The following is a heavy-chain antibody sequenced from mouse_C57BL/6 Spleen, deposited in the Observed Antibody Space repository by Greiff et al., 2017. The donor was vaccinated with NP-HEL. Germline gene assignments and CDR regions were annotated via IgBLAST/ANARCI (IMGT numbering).Heavy chain of an antibody. V-gene: IGHV5-17*01. CDR1: GFTFSDYG. Sequence: EVKLVESGGGLVKPGGSLKLSCAASGFTFSDYGMHWVRQAPEKGLEWVAYISSGSSTIYYADTVKGRFTISRANAKNTLFLQMTSLRSEDTAMYYCARGITTVVGDYAMDYWGQGTSVTVSS. D-gene: IGHD1-1*01. CDR2: ISSGSSTI. J-gene: IGHJ4*01. CDR3: ARGITTVVGDYAMDY.